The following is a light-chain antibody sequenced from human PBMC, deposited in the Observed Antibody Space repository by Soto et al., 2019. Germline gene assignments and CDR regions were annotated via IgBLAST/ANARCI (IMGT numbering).Light chain of an antibody. J-gene: IGKJ5*01. Sequence: HSTITCSAGDRVTIPFRASQTISRWLAWYQQKPGKAPKLLIYKASTLKSGVPSRFSGSGSGTDFTLTISSLEPEDFAVYYCQQRRNWPIPFCQRTRLEI. CDR1: QTISRW. CDR3: QQRRNWPIP. V-gene: IGKV1-5*03. CDR2: KAS.